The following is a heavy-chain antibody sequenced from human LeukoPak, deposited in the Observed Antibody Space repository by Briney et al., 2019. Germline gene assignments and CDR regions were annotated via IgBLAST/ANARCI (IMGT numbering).Heavy chain of an antibody. CDR2: ISSSGSTI. CDR3: ARDSHDYSIPIQGSDP. Sequence: PGGSLRLSCAASGFTFSSYEMNWVRQAPGKGLEWVSYISSSGSTIYYADSVKGRFTISRDNAKNSLYLQMNSLRAEDTAVYYCARDSHDYSIPIQGSDPWGQGTLVTISS. CDR1: GFTFSSYE. V-gene: IGHV3-48*03. D-gene: IGHD4-11*01. J-gene: IGHJ5*02.